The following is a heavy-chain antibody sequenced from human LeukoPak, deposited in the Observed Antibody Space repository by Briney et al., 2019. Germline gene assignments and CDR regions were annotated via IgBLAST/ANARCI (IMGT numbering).Heavy chain of an antibody. CDR1: GLSVSSNY. V-gene: IGHV3-66*01. J-gene: IGHJ4*02. Sequence: PGRSLRLSCVASGLSVSSNYMSWVREAPGKGLEWVSDIYRDGSSYYAESVKGRFTISRDNSKNTLYIQMNSLRAEDTAVYYCARSFYDILIGYYEYFDYWGQGTLVTVST. D-gene: IGHD3-9*01. CDR3: ARSFYDILIGYYEYFDY. CDR2: IYRDGSS.